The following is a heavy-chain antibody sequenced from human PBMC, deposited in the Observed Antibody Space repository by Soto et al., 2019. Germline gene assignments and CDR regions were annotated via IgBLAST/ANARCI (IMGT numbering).Heavy chain of an antibody. J-gene: IGHJ4*02. V-gene: IGHV1-46*01. CDR2: MHPSGSST. Sequence: QVQLVQSGAEVKKPGASVKVSCKASGYTFTNYYMHWVRQAPGQGLEWMGIMHPSGSSTSYAQKFQGRVTMTSDTSTSTVYMEMSSLRSEDTAVYYCARDSSGYYIFDYWGQGTLVTVSS. D-gene: IGHD3-22*01. CDR1: GYTFTNYY. CDR3: ARDSSGYYIFDY.